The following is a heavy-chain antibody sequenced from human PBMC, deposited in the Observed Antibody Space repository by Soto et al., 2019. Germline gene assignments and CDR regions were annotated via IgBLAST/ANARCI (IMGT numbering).Heavy chain of an antibody. D-gene: IGHD5-18*01. CDR1: GDTFTSYC. J-gene: IGHJ4*02. Sequence: GASVKVCCKASGDTFTSYCISWVRQAPGQGLEWMGWISAYNGNTNYAQKLQGRVTMTTDTSTSTAYMELRSLRSDDTAVYYCARVGGYSYGPAFDYWGQGTLVTVSS. V-gene: IGHV1-18*01. CDR3: ARVGGYSYGPAFDY. CDR2: ISAYNGNT.